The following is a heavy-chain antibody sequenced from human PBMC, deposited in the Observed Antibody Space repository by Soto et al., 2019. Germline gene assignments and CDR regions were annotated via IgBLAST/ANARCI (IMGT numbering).Heavy chain of an antibody. CDR1: GFPFSSYS. CDR2: ISSRSDTI. J-gene: IGHJ3*02. V-gene: IGHV3-48*01. Sequence: GGSLRLSCAASGFPFSSYSINWARQAPGKGLEWVSYISSRSDTIYYADSANGRFTISRDNSKNTLYLQMNSLRAEDTAVYYCARRPDAFDIWGQGTMVTVSS. CDR3: ARRPDAFDI.